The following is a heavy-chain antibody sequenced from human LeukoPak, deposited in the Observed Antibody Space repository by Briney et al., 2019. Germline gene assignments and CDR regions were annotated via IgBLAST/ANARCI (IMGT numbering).Heavy chain of an antibody. V-gene: IGHV1-8*01. D-gene: IGHD3-22*01. Sequence: ASVKVSCKASGYTFSNYDVNWVRQATGQGLEWMGGMNPNSGNTDYAQNFQGRVTMTRDTSISTAYMELSSLRFEDTAVYYCARVRYDGSGYYASDIWGQGTMVTVSS. J-gene: IGHJ3*02. CDR2: MNPNSGNT. CDR1: GYTFSNYD. CDR3: ARVRYDGSGYYASDI.